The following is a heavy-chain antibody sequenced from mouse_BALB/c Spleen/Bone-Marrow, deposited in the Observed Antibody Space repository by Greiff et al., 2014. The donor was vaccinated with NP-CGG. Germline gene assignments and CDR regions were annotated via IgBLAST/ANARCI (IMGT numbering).Heavy chain of an antibody. Sequence: VQLKQSGAELVKPGASVKLSCTASGFNIQNTYIHWVKQRPEQGLEWIGRIDPANGDTKYDPQFQDKATITADTSSNTAYLQLTSLTSEDTAVYYCGRGAYGFAIDYWGQGTSVTVSA. D-gene: IGHD1-1*01. CDR3: GRGAYGFAIDY. CDR2: IDPANGDT. J-gene: IGHJ4*01. CDR1: GFNIQNTY. V-gene: IGHV14-3*02.